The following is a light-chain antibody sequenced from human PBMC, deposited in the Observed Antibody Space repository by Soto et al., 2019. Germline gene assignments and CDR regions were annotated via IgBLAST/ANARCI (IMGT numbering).Light chain of an antibody. J-gene: IGKJ1*01. V-gene: IGKV3-20*01. CDR1: QSVSSSY. Sequence: EIVLTQSPGSLSLSPREGATLSCRASQSVSSSYLAWYQQKPGQAPRLLIYGASSRATGIPDRFSGSGSGTDFTLTISRLEPEDFAVYYCQQYGSSPTFGQGTKVDIK. CDR3: QQYGSSPT. CDR2: GAS.